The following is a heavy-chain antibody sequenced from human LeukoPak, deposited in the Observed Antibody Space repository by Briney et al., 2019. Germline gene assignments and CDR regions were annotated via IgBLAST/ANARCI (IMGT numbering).Heavy chain of an antibody. V-gene: IGHV4-39*07. CDR2: IYYSGST. D-gene: IGHD3-9*01. CDR1: GGSISSSSYY. CDR3: ARGNQYYDILTGKDY. Sequence: PSETLSLTCTVSGGSISSSSYYWGWIRQPPGKGLEWIGSIYYSGSTYYNPSLKSRVTISVDTSKNQFSLKLSSVTAADTAVYYCARGNQYYDILTGKDYWGQGTLVTVSS. J-gene: IGHJ4*02.